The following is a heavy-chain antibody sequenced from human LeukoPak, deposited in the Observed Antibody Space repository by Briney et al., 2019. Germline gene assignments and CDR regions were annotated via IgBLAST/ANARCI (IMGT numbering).Heavy chain of an antibody. J-gene: IGHJ4*02. Sequence: PGGSLRLSCAASGFTFSSYAMHWVRQAPGKGLEWVAVISYDGSNKYYADSVKGRFTISRDNSKNTLYLQMNSLRAEDTAVYYCARGGGSSWAFDYWGQGTLVTVSS. V-gene: IGHV3-30-3*01. D-gene: IGHD6-13*01. CDR3: ARGGGSSWAFDY. CDR1: GFTFSSYA. CDR2: ISYDGSNK.